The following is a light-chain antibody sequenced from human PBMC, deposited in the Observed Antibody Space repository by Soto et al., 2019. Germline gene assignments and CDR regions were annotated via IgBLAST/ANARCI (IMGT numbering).Light chain of an antibody. CDR3: HQYGPPRYT. J-gene: IGKJ2*01. V-gene: IGKV3-20*01. CDR2: GSS. CDR1: QSVSISY. Sequence: IAWTQAQGSLSLSPGDKATLSCRASQSVSISYLAWYQQTPGHAASLLIYGSSSRVTGIPDKFSGSGAGTDFTITISSLEPEDYAVYYCHQYGPPRYTCGQGPKLEIK.